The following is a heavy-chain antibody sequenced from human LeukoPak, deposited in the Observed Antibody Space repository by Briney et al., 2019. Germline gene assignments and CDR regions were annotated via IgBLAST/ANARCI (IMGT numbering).Heavy chain of an antibody. CDR2: ISGSGSST. Sequence: GGSLRLSCAASGFTFSTYAMSWVRQAPGKGLEWVSTISGSGSSTYYADSVRGRFTIYRDNPKNTLYLHMNSLRAEDTALYYCARQEPTAYVDYWGQGTLVTVSS. V-gene: IGHV3-23*01. J-gene: IGHJ4*02. CDR1: GFTFSTYA. D-gene: IGHD2-2*01. CDR3: ARQEPTAYVDY.